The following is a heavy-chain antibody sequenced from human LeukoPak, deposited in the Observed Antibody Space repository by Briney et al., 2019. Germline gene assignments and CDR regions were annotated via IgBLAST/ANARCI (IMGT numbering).Heavy chain of an antibody. CDR1: GFTFSSYA. D-gene: IGHD4-11*01. CDR2: ISYDGSNK. CDR3: AKDTGDYRVRYFFDS. V-gene: IGHV3-30-3*01. Sequence: PGGSLRLSCAASGFTFSSYAMHWVRQAPGKGLEWVAVISYDGSNKYYADSVKGRFTISRDNSKNTLSLQMNSLRVEDTAVYYCAKDTGDYRVRYFFDSWGQGTLVTVSS. J-gene: IGHJ4*02.